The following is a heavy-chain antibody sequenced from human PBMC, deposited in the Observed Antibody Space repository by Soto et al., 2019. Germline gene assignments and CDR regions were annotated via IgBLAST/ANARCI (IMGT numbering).Heavy chain of an antibody. D-gene: IGHD3-22*01. Sequence: PSETLSLTCTVSGGSISSGGYYWSWIRQHPGKGLKWIGYIYYSGSTYYNPSLKSRVTISVDTSKNQFSLKLSSVTAADTAVYYCARVSEDSSGYYYARDDAFDIWGQGTMVTVSS. CDR1: GGSISSGGYY. CDR2: IYYSGST. V-gene: IGHV4-31*03. J-gene: IGHJ3*02. CDR3: ARVSEDSSGYYYARDDAFDI.